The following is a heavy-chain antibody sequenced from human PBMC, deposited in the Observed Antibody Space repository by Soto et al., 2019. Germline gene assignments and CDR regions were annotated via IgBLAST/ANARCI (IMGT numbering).Heavy chain of an antibody. CDR2: ISATGGST. Sequence: EVQLLESGGGLVQPGGSLRLSCAASGFTFGHYAMAWVRQAPGKGLEWVSAISATGGSTFYADSVKGRFTISRDNFKNTLYMQTTSLRGENTAKYSCAKDSITRGGGVYNWFDPWGQGTLVTVSS. CDR3: AKDSITRGGGVYNWFDP. J-gene: IGHJ5*02. V-gene: IGHV3-23*01. D-gene: IGHD3-16*01. CDR1: GFTFGHYA.